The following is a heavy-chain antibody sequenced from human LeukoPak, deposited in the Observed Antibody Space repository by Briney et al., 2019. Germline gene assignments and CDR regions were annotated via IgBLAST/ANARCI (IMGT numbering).Heavy chain of an antibody. Sequence: GGSLRLSCVVSGFNFDNFAMHWVRQPLGKGLEWVAVISHDGRTKYYAGSMKGRITISRDNSKNTLFLQMNNLRSEDTAVYFCARPSPPGDGYNPPDHWGQGTLVTVSS. J-gene: IGHJ4*02. CDR1: GFNFDNFA. V-gene: IGHV3-30*04. CDR2: ISHDGRTK. CDR3: ARPSPPGDGYNPPDH. D-gene: IGHD5-24*01.